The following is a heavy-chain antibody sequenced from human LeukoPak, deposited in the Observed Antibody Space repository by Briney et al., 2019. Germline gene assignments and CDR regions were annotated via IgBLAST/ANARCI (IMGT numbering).Heavy chain of an antibody. Sequence: SETLSPTRTVSGGSISSYYWRWIRQPPGKGLGWNGYIYYSGSPNYNPSLKSRVTISVDTSKNQFSLKLSSVTAADTAVYYCARRPTGPGYYYGMDVWGQGTTVTVSS. CDR1: GGSISSYY. CDR3: ARRPTGPGYYYGMDV. J-gene: IGHJ6*02. V-gene: IGHV4-59*01. CDR2: IYYSGSP.